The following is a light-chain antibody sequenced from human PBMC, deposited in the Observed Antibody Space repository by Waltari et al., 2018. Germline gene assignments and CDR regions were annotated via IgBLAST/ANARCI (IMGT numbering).Light chain of an antibody. CDR3: SSYTSSSSLL. Sequence: QSALTQPASVSGSPGQSITIYCTGTSSDIGGYNYVSWYQQHPGKAPKLMIYDITKRPSGVSNRFSGSKSGNTASLTISGLQAEDEADYYCSSYTSSSSLLFGGGTKLTVL. V-gene: IGLV2-14*01. CDR2: DIT. J-gene: IGLJ2*01. CDR1: SSDIGGYNY.